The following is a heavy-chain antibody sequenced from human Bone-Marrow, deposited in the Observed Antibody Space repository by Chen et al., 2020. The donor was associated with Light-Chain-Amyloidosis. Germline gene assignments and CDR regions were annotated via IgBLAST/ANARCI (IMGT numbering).Heavy chain of an antibody. CDR1: GFTFSKYD. CDR2: IGPAGDT. Sequence: DVQPVESGGGLVQPGGCLRLSCAASGFTFSKYDMHWVRQASGRGLEWGSAIGPAGDTYYPGSGKGRFTVSRENAKNALYLQMNNLRVGDTAVYFCTRKGGYFDFWGQGSLVTVSS. V-gene: IGHV3-13*01. CDR3: TRKGGYFDF. D-gene: IGHD3-10*01. J-gene: IGHJ4*02.